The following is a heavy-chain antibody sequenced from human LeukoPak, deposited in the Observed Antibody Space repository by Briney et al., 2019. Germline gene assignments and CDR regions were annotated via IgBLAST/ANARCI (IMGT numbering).Heavy chain of an antibody. CDR1: GYSFTSYW. J-gene: IGHJ4*02. Sequence: PGESLKISCKGFGYSFTSYWIGWVRQMPGKGLGWMGIIYPGDSDTRYSPSFQGQVTISADKSISTAYLQWNSLKASDTAMYYCARHRGIVGAIPTDYWGQGTLVTVSS. CDR2: IYPGDSDT. CDR3: ARHRGIVGAIPTDY. D-gene: IGHD1-26*01. V-gene: IGHV5-51*01.